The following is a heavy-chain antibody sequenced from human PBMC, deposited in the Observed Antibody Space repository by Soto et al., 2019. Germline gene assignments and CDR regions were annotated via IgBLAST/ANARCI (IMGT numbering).Heavy chain of an antibody. Sequence: SETLSLTCDVHGDSLSGYAWSWIRQPPGKGLEWIGEITFRGVTNYHPSLKSRLSMSVDTSKNRISLNVSSVTAADTALYFCARKLEASIRHVEWFSYKWFDPWGPGTLVTVSS. D-gene: IGHD3-9*01. CDR1: GDSLSGYA. J-gene: IGHJ5*02. CDR2: ITFRGVT. V-gene: IGHV4-34*01. CDR3: ARKLEASIRHVEWFSYKWFDP.